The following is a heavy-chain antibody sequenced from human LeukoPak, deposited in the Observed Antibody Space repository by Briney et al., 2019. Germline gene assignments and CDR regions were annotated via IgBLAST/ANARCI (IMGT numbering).Heavy chain of an antibody. CDR1: GGSISSGSYY. Sequence: PSQTLSLTCTVSGGSISSGSYYWSWIRQPAGKGLEWIGRIYTSGSTNYNPSLKSRVTISVDTSKNQFSLKLSSVTAADTAVYYCARVVGATNEYYCYYYMDVWGKGTTVTISS. J-gene: IGHJ6*03. CDR3: ARVVGATNEYYCYYYMDV. V-gene: IGHV4-61*02. D-gene: IGHD1-26*01. CDR2: IYTSGST.